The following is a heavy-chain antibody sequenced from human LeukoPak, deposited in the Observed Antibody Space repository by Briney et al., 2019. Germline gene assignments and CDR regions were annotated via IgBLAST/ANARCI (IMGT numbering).Heavy chain of an antibody. J-gene: IGHJ4*02. CDR2: ISGSGGST. CDR3: AKGEVTMVRGVISN. CDR1: GFTFSNNA. V-gene: IGHV3-23*01. Sequence: GGSLGLSCAASGFTFSNNAMSWVRQAPGKGREWVSSISGSGGSTYYADSVKGRFTISRDNSKNTLYLQMNSLRAEDTAVYYCAKGEVTMVRGVISNWGQGTLVTVSS. D-gene: IGHD3-10*01.